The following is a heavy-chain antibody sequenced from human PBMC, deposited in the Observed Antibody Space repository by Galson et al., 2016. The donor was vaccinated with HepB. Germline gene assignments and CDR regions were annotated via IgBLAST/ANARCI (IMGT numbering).Heavy chain of an antibody. V-gene: IGHV3-30*03. CDR3: ARDYVAINCSSTSCLGWRDP. CDR1: GFSFSSYG. Sequence: SLRLSCAASGFSFSSYGMHWVRQAPGKGLEWVAVISYDGGIYYYADSVERRFTISRDNSKRTLYLQMNSLRSEDMAVYYCARDYVAINCSSTSCLGWRDPWGQGTLVTVSS. CDR2: ISYDGGIY. J-gene: IGHJ5*02. D-gene: IGHD2-2*01.